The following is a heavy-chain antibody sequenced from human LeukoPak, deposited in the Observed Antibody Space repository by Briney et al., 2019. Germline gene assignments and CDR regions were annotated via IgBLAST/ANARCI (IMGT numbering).Heavy chain of an antibody. D-gene: IGHD3-10*01. CDR3: ARDSGGSGPMDDAFDI. V-gene: IGHV3-30-3*01. CDR1: GFTFSSYA. CDR2: ISYDGSNK. Sequence: PGGSLRLSCAASGFTFSSYAMHWVRQAPGKGLEWVAVISYDGSNKYYADSVKGRFTISRDNSKNTLYLQMNSLRAEDTAVYYCARDSGGSGPMDDAFDIWGQGTMVTVSS. J-gene: IGHJ3*02.